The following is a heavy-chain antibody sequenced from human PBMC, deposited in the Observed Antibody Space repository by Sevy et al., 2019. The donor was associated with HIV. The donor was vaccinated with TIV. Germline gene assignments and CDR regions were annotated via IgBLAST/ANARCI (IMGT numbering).Heavy chain of an antibody. CDR1: GYTFTNYE. D-gene: IGHD3-10*01. CDR3: ARDEQRPYYYGSGNMGH. J-gene: IGHJ4*02. V-gene: IGHV1-8*01. CDR2: MNPNSGKT. Sequence: ASVKVSCKASGYTFTNYEINWVRQATGQGLEWMGWMNPNSGKTGYAPQFHGRVTMTRNTSLNIAYMELSSLRSDDTAVYYCARDEQRPYYYGSGNMGHWGQGTLVPVSS.